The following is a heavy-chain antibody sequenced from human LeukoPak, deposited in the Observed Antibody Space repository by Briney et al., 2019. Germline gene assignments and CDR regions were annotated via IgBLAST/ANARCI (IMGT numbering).Heavy chain of an antibody. V-gene: IGHV3-7*05. CDR1: GFTISTYW. D-gene: IGHD2-15*01. J-gene: IGHJ3*02. Sequence: GGSLRLSCVASGFTISTYWMTWVRQAPGKGLEWVANMNQDGSEKNYMDSLKGRFTISRDNAKNSLFLQMNSLRAEDTAVYYCARNALPYAFDIWGQGTMVTVSS. CDR3: ARNALPYAFDI. CDR2: MNQDGSEK.